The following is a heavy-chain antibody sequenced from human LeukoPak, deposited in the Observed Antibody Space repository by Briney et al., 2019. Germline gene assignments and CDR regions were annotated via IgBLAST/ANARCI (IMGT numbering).Heavy chain of an antibody. CDR2: IYPGDSDT. CDR3: ARAPGTFGSYFDY. CDR1: GYSFTSYW. J-gene: IGHJ4*02. V-gene: IGHV5-51*01. Sequence: GESLKISCKGSGYSFTSYWIGWVRQMPGKGLEWMGIIYPGDSDTRYSPSFHGQVTISADRSLSTAYLRWSSLKASDTAMYYCARAPGTFGSYFDYWGQGTLVTVSS. D-gene: IGHD2/OR15-2a*01.